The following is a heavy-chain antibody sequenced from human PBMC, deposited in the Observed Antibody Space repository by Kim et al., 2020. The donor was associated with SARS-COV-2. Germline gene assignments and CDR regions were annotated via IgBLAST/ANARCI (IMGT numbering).Heavy chain of an antibody. J-gene: IGHJ4*02. V-gene: IGHV3-15*01. Sequence: DYAAPVKGRFTISRDDSKNTLYLQMNSLKTEDTAVYYCTTGELLPEAPDYWGQGTLVTVSS. D-gene: IGHD1-26*01. CDR3: TTGELLPEAPDY.